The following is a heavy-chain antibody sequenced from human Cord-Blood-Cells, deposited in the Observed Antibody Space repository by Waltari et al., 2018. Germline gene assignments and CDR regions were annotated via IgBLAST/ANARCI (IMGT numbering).Heavy chain of an antibody. V-gene: IGHV1-69*06. D-gene: IGHD3-10*01. CDR3: ARGGYYGSGSYYNFAFDI. Sequence: QLQLLPSGAEVTQPRASLKISCTAPARTSSSYAISRVRPALWQGLEWLGGIIPIFGTANYGQKFQGRVTITADKSTSTAYMELSSLRSEDTAVYYCARGGYYGSGSYYNFAFDIWGQGTMVTVSS. CDR1: ARTSSSYA. CDR2: IIPIFGTA. J-gene: IGHJ3*02.